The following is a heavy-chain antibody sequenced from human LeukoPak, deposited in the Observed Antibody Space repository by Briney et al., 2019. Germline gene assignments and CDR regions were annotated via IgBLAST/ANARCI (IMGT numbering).Heavy chain of an antibody. CDR1: GYTFTSYD. D-gene: IGHD3-3*01. CDR3: ARGPSRYYDFWSGYSRPGNWFDP. Sequence: ASVKVSCKASGYTFTSYDINWVRQATGQGLEWMGWMNPNSGNTGYAQEFQGRVTMTRNTSISTAHMELSSLRSEDTAVYYCARGPSRYYDFWSGYSRPGNWFDPWGQGTLVTVSS. J-gene: IGHJ5*02. V-gene: IGHV1-8*01. CDR2: MNPNSGNT.